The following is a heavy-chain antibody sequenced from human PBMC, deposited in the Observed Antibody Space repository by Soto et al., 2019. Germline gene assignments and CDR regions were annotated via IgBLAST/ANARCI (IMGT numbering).Heavy chain of an antibody. J-gene: IGHJ5*02. CDR2: IDPSDSYT. CDR3: ARPKARHYDFWTGYRNWFDP. V-gene: IGHV5-10-1*01. Sequence: GESLKISCKGSGYSFTSYWISWVCQMPGKVLEWMGRIDPSDSYTNYSPSFQGHVTISADKSISTAYLQWSSLKASDTAMYYCARPKARHYDFWTGYRNWFDPWGQATLVNVSS. D-gene: IGHD3-3*01. CDR1: GYSFTSYW.